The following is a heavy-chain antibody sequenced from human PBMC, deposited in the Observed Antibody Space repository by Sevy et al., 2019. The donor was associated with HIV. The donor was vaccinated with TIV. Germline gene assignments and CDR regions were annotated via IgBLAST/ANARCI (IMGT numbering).Heavy chain of an antibody. Sequence: SETLSLTCTVSSGSISSHYWSWIRQPPGKGLEWIGYIYHSGSTNYNPSHKSRITISVDTSKNQFSLKLSSVTAADTAVYYCARDKWELRGEFDSWGQGALVTVSS. CDR1: SGSISSHY. CDR2: IYHSGST. V-gene: IGHV4-59*11. J-gene: IGHJ4*02. D-gene: IGHD1-26*01. CDR3: ARDKWELRGEFDS.